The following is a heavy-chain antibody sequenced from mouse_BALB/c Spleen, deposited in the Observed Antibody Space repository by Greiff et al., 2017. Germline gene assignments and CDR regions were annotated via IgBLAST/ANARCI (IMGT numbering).Heavy chain of an antibody. CDR2: IYPSDSYT. CDR1: GYTFTSYW. Sequence: QVQLQQPGAELVRPGASVKLSCKASGYTFTSYWINWVKQRPGQGLEWIGNIYPSDSYTNYNQKFTDKATLTVDKSSSTAYMQLSSPTSEDSAVYYCTTDDWGQGTTLTVSA. CDR3: TTDD. J-gene: IGHJ2*01. V-gene: IGHV1-69*02.